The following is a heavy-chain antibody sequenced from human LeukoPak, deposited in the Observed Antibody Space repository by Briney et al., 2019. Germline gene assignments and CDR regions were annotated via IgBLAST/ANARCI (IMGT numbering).Heavy chain of an antibody. Sequence: QPGGSLRLSCAASGFSFGSYGMHWVRQAPGKGLEWVAFIRYGGSHQFYADSVRGRFTISRDNPKNTLYLQMNSLRGEDTAVYFCARDSGTWFYLQDWGQGTLVTVSS. CDR3: ARDSGTWFYLQD. V-gene: IGHV3-30*02. D-gene: IGHD2/OR15-2a*01. CDR1: GFSFGSYG. CDR2: IRYGGSHQ. J-gene: IGHJ1*01.